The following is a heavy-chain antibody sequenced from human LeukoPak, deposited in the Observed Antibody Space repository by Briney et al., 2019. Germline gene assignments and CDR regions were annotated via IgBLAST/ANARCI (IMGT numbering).Heavy chain of an antibody. J-gene: IGHJ3*02. CDR1: GSTISSNYI. CDR3: ARYGSASYRAEDAFDI. CDR2: IYYSGTT. Sequence: PWESLTLTCTASGSTISSNYIRWGRRAPRGGRVGWIGSIYYSGTTYYDPSLKGRVTITVDTSKNQFSLKLSPVTAADTAVYYCARYGSASYRAEDAFDIWGQGKMVTVSS. D-gene: IGHD3-10*01. V-gene: IGHV4-38-2*02.